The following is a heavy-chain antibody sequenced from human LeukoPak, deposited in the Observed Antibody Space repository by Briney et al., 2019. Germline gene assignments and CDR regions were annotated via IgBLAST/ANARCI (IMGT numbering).Heavy chain of an antibody. V-gene: IGHV3-21*01. CDR2: ISSSNTFT. CDR3: ASDGMDRNPGRDPFDI. J-gene: IGHJ3*02. Sequence: PGGSLRLSCAASGFTISSYKMNWVRQAPGKGLEWVSSISSSNTFTYYADSLKGRFTISRDNAKNLLYLLINSLRAEDTAVYYCASDGMDRNPGRDPFDIWGQGTLVTVSS. CDR1: GFTISSYK. D-gene: IGHD1-14*01.